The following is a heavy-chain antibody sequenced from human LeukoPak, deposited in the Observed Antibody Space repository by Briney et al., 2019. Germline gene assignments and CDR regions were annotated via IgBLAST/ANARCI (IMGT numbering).Heavy chain of an antibody. CDR2: ISESGGST. CDR3: AKEPYSGTYYDY. V-gene: IGHV3-23*01. D-gene: IGHD1-26*01. Sequence: GGSLRLSCAASGFTFSSYAMSWVRRAPGKGLEWVSAISESGGSTYYADSVKGRFTISRDSSKNTLYLRMHSLRVEDTALYYCAKEPYSGTYYDYWGQGTLVTVSS. J-gene: IGHJ4*02. CDR1: GFTFSSYA.